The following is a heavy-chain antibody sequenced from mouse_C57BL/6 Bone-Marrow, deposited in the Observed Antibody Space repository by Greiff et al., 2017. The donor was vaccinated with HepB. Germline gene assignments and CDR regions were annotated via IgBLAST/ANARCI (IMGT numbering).Heavy chain of an antibody. D-gene: IGHD1-1*01. CDR3: ARPITTVVATNFDY. Sequence: VQRVESGAELAKPGASVKLSCKASGYTFTSYWMHWVKQRPGQGLEWIGYINPSSGYTKYNQKFKDKATLTADKSSSTAYMQLSSLTYEDSAVYYCARPITTVVATNFDYWGQGTTLTVSS. CDR1: GYTFTSYW. J-gene: IGHJ2*01. V-gene: IGHV1-7*01. CDR2: INPSSGYT.